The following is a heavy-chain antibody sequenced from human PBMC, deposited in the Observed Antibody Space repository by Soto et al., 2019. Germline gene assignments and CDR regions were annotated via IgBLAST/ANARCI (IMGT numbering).Heavy chain of an antibody. V-gene: IGHV1-3*01. Sequence: ASVKLSSKASGYTFTSYAMHWVRQDPGQRLEWMGWINAGNGNTKYSQKFQGRVTITRDTSASTAYMELSSLRSEDTAVYYCARDRMDTAMVLVFSYYYMDVWGKGTTVTVSS. D-gene: IGHD5-18*01. CDR3: ARDRMDTAMVLVFSYYYMDV. CDR2: INAGNGNT. CDR1: GYTFTSYA. J-gene: IGHJ6*03.